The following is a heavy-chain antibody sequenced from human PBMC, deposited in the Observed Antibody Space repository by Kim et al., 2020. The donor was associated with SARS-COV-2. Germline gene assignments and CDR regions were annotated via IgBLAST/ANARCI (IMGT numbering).Heavy chain of an antibody. J-gene: IGHJ5*02. CDR3: ARDSIYGDWFDP. CDR1: GGSISSGGYY. V-gene: IGHV4-31*03. D-gene: IGHD4-17*01. Sequence: SETLSLTGTVSGGSISSGGYYWSWIRQHPGKGLEWIGYIYYSGSTYYNPSLKSRVTISVDTSKNQFSLKLSSVTAADTAVYYCARDSIYGDWFDPWGQGTLVTVSS. CDR2: IYYSGST.